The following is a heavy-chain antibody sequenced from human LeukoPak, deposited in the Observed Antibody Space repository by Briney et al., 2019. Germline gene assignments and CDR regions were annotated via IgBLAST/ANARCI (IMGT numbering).Heavy chain of an antibody. CDR2: ISSSGTTI. V-gene: IGHV3-48*03. D-gene: IGHD2-2*01. CDR3: ARALTTSWYYFDY. CDR1: GFTFISYE. Sequence: GGSLRLSCAASGFTFISYEMNWVRRAPGKGLEWGSYISSSGTTIHYADSVKGRFTISRDNAKNSLYLQMNSLRAEDTAVYYCARALTTSWYYFDYWGQGTLVTVSS. J-gene: IGHJ4*02.